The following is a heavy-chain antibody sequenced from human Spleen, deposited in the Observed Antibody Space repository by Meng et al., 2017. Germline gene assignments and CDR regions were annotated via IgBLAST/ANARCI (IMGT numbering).Heavy chain of an antibody. Sequence: AQSGVELKKPGASVNVSCTPSRFAFPGVCLPWVRRAPGQGLEWMGRINPKSGDTHYAQRFQGRVTMPGDTSISTAYMELSGLRSDDTAMYYCARDEDISAAGKLFGDYWGQGTLVTVSS. J-gene: IGHJ4*02. V-gene: IGHV1-2*06. CDR1: RFAFPGVC. CDR2: INPKSGDT. CDR3: ARDEDISAAGKLFGDY. D-gene: IGHD6-25*01.